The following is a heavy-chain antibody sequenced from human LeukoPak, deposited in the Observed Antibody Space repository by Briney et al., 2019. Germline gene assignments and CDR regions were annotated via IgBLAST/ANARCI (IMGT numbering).Heavy chain of an antibody. J-gene: IGHJ4*02. CDR2: IYYSGST. Sequence: SETLSLTCTVSGGSISSYYWSWIRQPPGKGLEWIGYIYYSGSTNYNPSLKSRVTISVDTSKNQFSLKLGSVTAADTAVYYCARGGGPDTIAAATYYFDYWGQGTLVTVSS. D-gene: IGHD6-13*01. CDR3: ARGGGPDTIAAATYYFDY. CDR1: GGSISSYY. V-gene: IGHV4-59*01.